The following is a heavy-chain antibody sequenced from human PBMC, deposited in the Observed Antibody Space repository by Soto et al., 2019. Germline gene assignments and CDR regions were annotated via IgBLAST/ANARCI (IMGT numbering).Heavy chain of an antibody. D-gene: IGHD6-19*01. Sequence: EVQLLESGGGLVQPGGSLRLSCAASGFTFNTYAMRWFRQAPGKGLEWVSAISGGADSIYYADSVKGRFTISRDNPRNTLYLQMNSLRGEDTAQYYCAKHSGAFYGMDVWGQGTAVTVSS. CDR3: AKHSGAFYGMDV. J-gene: IGHJ6*02. V-gene: IGHV3-23*01. CDR2: ISGGADSI. CDR1: GFTFNTYA.